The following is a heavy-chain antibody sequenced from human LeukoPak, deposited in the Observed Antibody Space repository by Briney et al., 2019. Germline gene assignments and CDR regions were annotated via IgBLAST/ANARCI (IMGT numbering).Heavy chain of an antibody. CDR2: INHGGGA. Sequence: SETLSLTCAVYGGSFSGYYWSWIRQPPGKGLEWIGEINHGGGANYNPSLKSRVTVSGDTSNNQFFLKLSSVTAADTAVYYCARGAYYYSSGYYFDYWGQGTLVTVSS. J-gene: IGHJ4*02. CDR3: ARGAYYYSSGYYFDY. D-gene: IGHD3-22*01. V-gene: IGHV4-34*01. CDR1: GGSFSGYY.